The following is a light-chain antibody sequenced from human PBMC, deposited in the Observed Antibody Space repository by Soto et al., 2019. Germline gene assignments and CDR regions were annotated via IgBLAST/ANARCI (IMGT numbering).Light chain of an antibody. CDR1: SSDVGGYKH. Sequence: QSVLTQPASVSGSPGQSITISCAGTSSDVGGYKHVSWYQHHPGKAPKLMIYEVSNRPSGVSNRFSGSKSGYTASLTISGLQAEDEADYYCNSQRSSGTRVFGTGTKVTVL. CDR3: NSQRSSGTRV. CDR2: EVS. V-gene: IGLV2-14*01. J-gene: IGLJ1*01.